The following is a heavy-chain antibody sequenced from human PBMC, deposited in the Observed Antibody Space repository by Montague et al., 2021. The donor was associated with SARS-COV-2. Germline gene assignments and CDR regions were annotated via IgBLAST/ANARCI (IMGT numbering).Heavy chain of an antibody. CDR2: INHCGTS. CDR3: ARGRQHFNMIVVVMTGGEYYFDY. J-gene: IGHJ4*02. CDR1: GGSFSDNY. Sequence: SETLSLTCAVYGGSFSDNYWSWIRKPPGKGLEWIGEINHCGTSNYNPSLKSRVSISVDTSKNQFSLYLGSVTAADTAVYYCARGRQHFNMIVVVMTGGEYYFDYWGQGTLVTVSS. V-gene: IGHV4-34*01. D-gene: IGHD3-22*01.